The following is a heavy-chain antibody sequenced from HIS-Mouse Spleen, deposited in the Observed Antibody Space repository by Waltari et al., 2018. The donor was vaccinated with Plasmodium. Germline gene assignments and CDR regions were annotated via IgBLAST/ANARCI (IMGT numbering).Heavy chain of an antibody. J-gene: IGHJ4*02. CDR1: GFSVSSNY. CDR2: IYSGGST. Sequence: EVQLVESGGGLVQPGGSLRLSCAASGFSVSSNYVSWVRQAPGKGVEWVSVIYSGGSTDYADSVKGRFTISRDNSKNTLYLQMNSLRAEDTAVYYCATPRVGGSYFDYWGQGTLVTVSS. CDR3: ATPRVGGSYFDY. V-gene: IGHV3-66*01. D-gene: IGHD1-26*01.